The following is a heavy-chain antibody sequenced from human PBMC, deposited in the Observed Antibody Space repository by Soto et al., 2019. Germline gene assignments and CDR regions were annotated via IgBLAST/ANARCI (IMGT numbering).Heavy chain of an antibody. CDR1: GFSLNTDGVN. D-gene: IGHD2-8*01. V-gene: IGHV2-5*02. CDR3: VHCQYIYANASDY. Sequence: QITLKESGPTLVKPTQTLKLTCTFYGFSLNTDGVNVGWIRQPPGKALEWLALIYWDADTSYNPSLKTRLTLTTDPSKIAVGLTLTTLSPLAAGTYICVHCQYIYANASDYSGEGNMDTVSS. CDR2: IYWDADT. J-gene: IGHJ4*02.